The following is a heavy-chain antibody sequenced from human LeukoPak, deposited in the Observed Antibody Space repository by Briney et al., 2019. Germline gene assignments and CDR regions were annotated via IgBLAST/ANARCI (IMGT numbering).Heavy chain of an antibody. CDR2: LNPNSGGT. CDR3: ARDHVTVPAANSPYY. CDR1: GYTFTYYY. Sequence: GASVKVSCKASGYTFTYYYIHWVRQAPGQGLEWMGWLNPNSGGTDSAQKFQGRVTVTRDTAISTAYMELSSLRSDDTDLYYCARDHVTVPAANSPYYWGQGALVTVSS. D-gene: IGHD2-2*01. V-gene: IGHV1-2*02. J-gene: IGHJ4*02.